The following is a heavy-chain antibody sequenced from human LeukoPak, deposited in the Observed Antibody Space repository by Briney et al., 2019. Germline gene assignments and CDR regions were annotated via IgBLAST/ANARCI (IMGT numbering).Heavy chain of an antibody. Sequence: PGRSLRLSCAASGFTFSSYGMHWVRQAPGKGLEWVAVIWYDGSNKYYADSVKGRFTISRDNSKNTLYLQMNSLRAEDTAVYYCARDGESWEILGYFDYWGQGTLVTVSS. CDR2: IWYDGSNK. J-gene: IGHJ4*02. V-gene: IGHV3-33*01. CDR3: ARDGESWEILGYFDY. CDR1: GFTFSSYG. D-gene: IGHD1-26*01.